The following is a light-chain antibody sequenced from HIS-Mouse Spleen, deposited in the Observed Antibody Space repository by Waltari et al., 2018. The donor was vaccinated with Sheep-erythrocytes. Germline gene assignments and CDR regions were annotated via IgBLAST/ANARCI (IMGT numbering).Light chain of an antibody. CDR3: QQSYSTPQFT. CDR1: QSISSY. Sequence: DIQMTQSPSSLSASVGDRVTITRRASQSISSYLNWYQQKPGKAPKLLIYAASSLQSGVPPRFSGSGSGTDFTLTIISLQPEDFATYYCQQSYSTPQFTFGPGTKVDIK. J-gene: IGKJ3*01. CDR2: AAS. V-gene: IGKV1-39*01.